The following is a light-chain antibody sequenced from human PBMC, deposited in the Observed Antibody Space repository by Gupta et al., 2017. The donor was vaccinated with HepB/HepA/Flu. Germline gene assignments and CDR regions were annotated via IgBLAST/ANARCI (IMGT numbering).Light chain of an antibody. V-gene: IGLV1-51*01. CDR1: SSNIGSNY. CDR3: GTWDGSLSAGV. CDR2: DDN. Sequence: QSVLTQPPSVSAAPGQKVTISCSGSSSNIGSNYVSWYQQLPGTAPKLRIYDDNKRPSGIPDRFSGSKSGTSATLAITGLQTGDEADYYCGTWDGSLSAGVFGGGTKLTVL. J-gene: IGLJ3*02.